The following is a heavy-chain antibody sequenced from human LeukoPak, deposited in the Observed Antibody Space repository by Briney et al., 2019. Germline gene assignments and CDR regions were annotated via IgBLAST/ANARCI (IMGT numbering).Heavy chain of an antibody. CDR1: GFTFSSYA. CDR3: AKETGCGGYDYGDY. V-gene: IGHV3-23*01. CDR2: ISGSGGST. J-gene: IGHJ4*02. D-gene: IGHD5-12*01. Sequence: GGSLRLSCAASGFTFSSYAMSWVRQAPGKGLEWVSGISGSGGSTYYAGSVKGWFTISRDNSKNTLYLQMNSLIAEDTAVYYCAKETGCGGYDYGDYWGQGTLVTVSS.